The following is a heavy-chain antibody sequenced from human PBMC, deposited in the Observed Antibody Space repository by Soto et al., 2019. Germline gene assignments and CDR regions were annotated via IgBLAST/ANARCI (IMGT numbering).Heavy chain of an antibody. Sequence: EMQLVESGGDLVQPGRSLTLSCAASGFTFYDYAMHWVRQAPGKGLEWVSGINWNSGSIGYADSVKGRFTITRDNAKNSLYLQMTSLRPENTALYYRAKYYGYAYGYYYGMDDWGQGTTVTVSS. J-gene: IGHJ6*02. CDR1: GFTFYDYA. V-gene: IGHV3-9*01. D-gene: IGHD5-18*01. CDR3: AKYYGYAYGYYYGMDD. CDR2: INWNSGSI.